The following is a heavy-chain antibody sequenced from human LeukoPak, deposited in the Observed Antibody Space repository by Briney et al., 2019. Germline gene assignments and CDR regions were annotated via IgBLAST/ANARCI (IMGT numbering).Heavy chain of an antibody. CDR3: ARVGRNVDTAT. D-gene: IGHD5-18*01. CDR2: IYYSGST. Sequence: PSETLSLTCAVSSGSIFSSNWWSWVRQPPGKGLEWIGYIYYSGSTNYNPSLKSRVTISVDTSKNQFSLKLSSVTAADTAVYYCARVGRNVDTATWGQGTLVTVSS. CDR1: SGSIFSSNW. J-gene: IGHJ4*02. V-gene: IGHV4-4*02.